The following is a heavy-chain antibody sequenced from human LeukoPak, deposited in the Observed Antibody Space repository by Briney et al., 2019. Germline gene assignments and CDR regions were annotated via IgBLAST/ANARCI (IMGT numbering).Heavy chain of an antibody. CDR1: GFTLSSNW. CDR2: FYSDGGRT. CDR3: ARSGRGGAFDI. V-gene: IGHV3-74*01. J-gene: IGHJ3*02. Sequence: GGSLRLSCAGSGFTLSSNWMHWVRQAPGQGLVWVARFYSDGGRTNYADSVKGRFTISGDNAKNTQYLQISSLRAEDTAVYYCARSGRGGAFDIWGQGTMVTVSS. D-gene: IGHD1-26*01.